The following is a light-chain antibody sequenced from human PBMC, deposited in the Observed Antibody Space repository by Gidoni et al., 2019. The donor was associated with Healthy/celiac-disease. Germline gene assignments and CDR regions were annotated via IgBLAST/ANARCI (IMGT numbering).Light chain of an antibody. CDR2: DNN. V-gene: IGLV1-51*01. Sequence: QSVLTHPPPVSPSPGQKVTISCSGSSSNIGNNYVSWYQQLPGTAPKRLIYDNNKRPSGIPDRFSGSKSGTSATLGISGLQTGDEADYYCGAWDSSLSAVVFGGGTKLTVL. CDR3: GAWDSSLSAVV. J-gene: IGLJ2*01. CDR1: SSNIGNNY.